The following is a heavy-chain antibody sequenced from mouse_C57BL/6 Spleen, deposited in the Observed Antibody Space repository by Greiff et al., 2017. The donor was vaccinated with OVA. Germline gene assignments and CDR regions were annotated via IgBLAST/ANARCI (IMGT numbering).Heavy chain of an antibody. CDR1: GYTFTDYY. CDR3: ARLGYGSFYAMDY. J-gene: IGHJ4*01. Sequence: QVQLQQSGAELVRPGASVKLSCKASGYTFTDYYINWVKQRPGQGLEWIARIYPGSGNTYYNEKFKGKATLTAEKSSSTAYMQLSSLTSEDSAVYFCARLGYGSFYAMDYWGQGTSVTVSS. V-gene: IGHV1-76*01. CDR2: IYPGSGNT. D-gene: IGHD1-1*01.